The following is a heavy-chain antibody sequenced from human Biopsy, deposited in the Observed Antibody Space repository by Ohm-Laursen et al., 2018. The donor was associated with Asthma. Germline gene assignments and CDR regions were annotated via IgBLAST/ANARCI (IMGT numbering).Heavy chain of an antibody. CDR2: INSVFGTT. CDR1: GGTFNTYV. D-gene: IGHD2-2*01. CDR3: ARKAGSCISRNCYSLDF. J-gene: IGHJ4*02. Sequence: GASVKASCKSLGGTFNTYVIGWVRQAPGQGLEWLGGINSVFGTTTYPQKFQDRVTITADDSTSTVYMELSSLRSEDTAVYYCARKAGSCISRNCYSLDFWGQGTLVTVSS. V-gene: IGHV1-69*13.